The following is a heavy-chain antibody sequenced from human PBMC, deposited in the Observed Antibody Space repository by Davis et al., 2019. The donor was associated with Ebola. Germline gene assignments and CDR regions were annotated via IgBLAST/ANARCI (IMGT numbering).Heavy chain of an antibody. V-gene: IGHV4-34*01. CDR2: INHSGTT. CDR3: ARGRRYFDWLLVGAEYFQH. CDR1: RLSLSYYY. J-gene: IGHJ1*01. D-gene: IGHD3-9*01. Sequence: MPSETLSLPCAVSRLSLSYYYLTFIRQPPGGGLEWTWEINHSGTTNYNPSFKSRVTISVDTSKNQFSLKLSSVTAAVTAVYYCARGRRYFDWLLVGAEYFQHWGQGTLVTVSS.